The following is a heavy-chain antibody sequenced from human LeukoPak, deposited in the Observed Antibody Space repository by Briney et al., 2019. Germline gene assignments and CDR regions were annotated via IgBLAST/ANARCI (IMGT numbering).Heavy chain of an antibody. CDR3: ARDIKQLRAFDI. J-gene: IGHJ3*02. CDR2: IIPIFGTA. CDR1: GGTFSSYA. Sequence: GSSVKVSCKASGGTFSSYAISWVRQAPGQGLKWMGGIIPIFGTANYAQKFQGRVTITTDESTSTAYMELSSLRSEDTAVYYCARDIKQLRAFDIWGQGTMVAVSS. D-gene: IGHD6-6*01. V-gene: IGHV1-69*05.